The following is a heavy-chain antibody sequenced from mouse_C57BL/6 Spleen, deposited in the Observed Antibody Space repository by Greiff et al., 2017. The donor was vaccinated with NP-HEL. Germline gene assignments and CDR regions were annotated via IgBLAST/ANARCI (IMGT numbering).Heavy chain of an antibody. CDR1: GYTFTSYW. V-gene: IGHV1-50*01. CDR2: IDPSDSYT. J-gene: IGHJ2*01. CDR3: ASGSWAFDY. Sequence: QVQLQQPGAELVKPGASVKLSCKASGYTFTSYWMQWVKQRPGQGLEWIGEIDPSDSYTNYNQKFKGKATLTVDTSSSTAYMQLSSLTSEDSAVYYCASGSWAFDYWGQGTTLTVSS. D-gene: IGHD4-1*01.